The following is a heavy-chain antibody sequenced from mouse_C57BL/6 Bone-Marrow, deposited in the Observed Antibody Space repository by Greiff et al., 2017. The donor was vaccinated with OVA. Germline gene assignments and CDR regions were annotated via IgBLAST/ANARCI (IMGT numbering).Heavy chain of an antibody. CDR1: GFTFSSYA. CDR2: ISDGGSYT. CDR3: ARDRGGTAFAY. V-gene: IGHV5-4*01. J-gene: IGHJ3*01. Sequence: EVQRVESGGGLVKPGGSLKLSCAASGFTFSSYAMSWVRQTPEKRLEWVATISDGGSYTYYPDNVKGRFTISRDNAKNNLYLQMSHLKSEDTAMYYCARDRGGTAFAYWGQGTLVTVSA. D-gene: IGHD4-1*01.